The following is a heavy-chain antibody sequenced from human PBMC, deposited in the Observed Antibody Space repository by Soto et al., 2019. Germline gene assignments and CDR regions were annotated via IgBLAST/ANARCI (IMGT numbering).Heavy chain of an antibody. CDR2: IKEDGSEK. Sequence: GGSLRLSCAASGFTFSSYWMSWVRQAPGKGLEWVANIKEDGSEKYYVDSVKGRFTVSRDNAKNSLYLHMNSLRVEDTAVYFCARDDLYSSGWYANDFWGQGTLVTVSS. J-gene: IGHJ4*02. D-gene: IGHD6-19*01. CDR3: ARDDLYSSGWYANDF. CDR1: GFTFSSYW. V-gene: IGHV3-7*01.